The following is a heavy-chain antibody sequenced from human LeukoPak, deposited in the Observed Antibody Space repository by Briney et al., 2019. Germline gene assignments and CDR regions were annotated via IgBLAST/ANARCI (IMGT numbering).Heavy chain of an antibody. D-gene: IGHD3-10*01. CDR3: ARSPITMVRGVIGWLDP. CDR1: GYTFTSYG. J-gene: IGHJ5*02. Sequence: ASVKVSCKASGYTFTSYGISWVRQAPGQGLEWMGWISAYNGNTNYAQKLQGRVTMTTDTSTSTAYMELRSLRSDDTAVYYCARSPITMVRGVIGWLDPWGQGTLVTVSS. CDR2: ISAYNGNT. V-gene: IGHV1-18*01.